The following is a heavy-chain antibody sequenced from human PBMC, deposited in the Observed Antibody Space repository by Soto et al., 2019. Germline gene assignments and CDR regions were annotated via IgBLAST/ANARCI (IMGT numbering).Heavy chain of an antibody. CDR2: ISVSDGTT. V-gene: IGHV3-23*01. Sequence: PGGSLRLSCAASGFTFSSHAMSWVRQAPGKGLEWVSSISVSDGTTYYAKSVKGRFSISRDNSMNTLYLQMNSLRVEDTAVYYCAQAIVGPRGPFFWGQGTLVTVSS. CDR3: AQAIVGPRGPFF. J-gene: IGHJ4*02. D-gene: IGHD1-26*01. CDR1: GFTFSSHA.